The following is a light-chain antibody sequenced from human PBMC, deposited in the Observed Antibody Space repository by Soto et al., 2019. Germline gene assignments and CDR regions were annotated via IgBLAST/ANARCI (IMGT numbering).Light chain of an antibody. V-gene: IGLV2-14*01. CDR2: EVS. Sequence: QSALTQSASVSGSPGQSITISCTGTSSDVGGYNYVSWYQQHPGKALKLMIYEVSNRPSGVSNRFSGSKSGNTASLTISGLQAEDEADYYCSSYTSSSTLVFGGGTKLTVL. CDR3: SSYTSSSTLV. CDR1: SSDVGGYNY. J-gene: IGLJ2*01.